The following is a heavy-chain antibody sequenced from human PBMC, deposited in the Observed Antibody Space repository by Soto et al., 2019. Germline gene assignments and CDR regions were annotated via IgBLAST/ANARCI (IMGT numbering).Heavy chain of an antibody. D-gene: IGHD2-2*01. CDR3: ARLVGVVPAANA. J-gene: IGHJ4*02. CDR2: IFYTWTT. Sequence: PSETLSLTCSVSGGSISYNSYYWGWLRQRPGKGRARVGGIFYTWTTYYNPSLKNRVTISVDTSNNTFSPNLTSVTAADTAVYFCARLVGVVPAANAGGQGPLVTVS. V-gene: IGHV4-39*02. CDR1: GGSISYNSYY.